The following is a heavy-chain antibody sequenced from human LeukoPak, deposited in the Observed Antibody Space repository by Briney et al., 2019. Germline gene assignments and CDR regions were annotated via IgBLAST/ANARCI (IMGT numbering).Heavy chain of an antibody. CDR1: GGTFSSYS. J-gene: IGHJ4*02. Sequence: GASVKDSCKASGGTFSSYSCSWGRQAPGQGRQGMGRIIPILGLANYAQKFQGRVTITADKSTSTAYMELSSLRSEDTAVYYCASDVGYYYDSSRYQSLGYWGQGTLVTVSS. CDR2: IIPILGLA. V-gene: IGHV1-69*04. CDR3: ASDVGYYYDSSRYQSLGY. D-gene: IGHD3-22*01.